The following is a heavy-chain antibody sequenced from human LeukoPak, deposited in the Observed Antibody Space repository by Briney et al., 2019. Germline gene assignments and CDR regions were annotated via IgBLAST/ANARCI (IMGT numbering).Heavy chain of an antibody. CDR1: GGTFSSYA. J-gene: IGHJ4*02. V-gene: IGHV1-69*05. CDR3: ATQELLYCSGGSCSFDY. Sequence: ASVKVSCKASGGTFSSYAISWVRQAPGQGLEWMGGIIPIFGTANYAQKFQGRVTITTDESTSTAYMELSSLRSEDTAVSYCATQELLYCSGGSCSFDYWGQGTLVTVSS. D-gene: IGHD2-15*01. CDR2: IIPIFGTA.